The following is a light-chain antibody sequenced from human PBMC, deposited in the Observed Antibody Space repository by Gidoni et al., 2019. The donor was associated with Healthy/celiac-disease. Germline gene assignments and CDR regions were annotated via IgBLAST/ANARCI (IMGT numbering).Light chain of an antibody. V-gene: IGLV3-1*01. J-gene: IGLJ2*01. CDR1: KLGDQY. Sequence: SYELTQPPSVSVSPGQTASIPCSGDKLGDQYACWYQQKPGQSPVLVIYQDSKRPSGIPERFSGSNSGNTATLTISGTQAMDEADYYCQAWDSSGGVFGGGTKLTVL. CDR2: QDS. CDR3: QAWDSSGGV.